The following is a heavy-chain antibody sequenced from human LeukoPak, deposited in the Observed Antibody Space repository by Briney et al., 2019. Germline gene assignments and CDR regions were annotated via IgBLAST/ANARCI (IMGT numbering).Heavy chain of an antibody. J-gene: IGHJ4*02. CDR3: ARGLGSGSYCGY. CDR2: INPRGGAP. V-gene: IGHV1-46*01. CDR1: GYTFTTFL. D-gene: IGHD1-26*01. Sequence: ASVTVSCRASGYTFTTFLIHWVRQAPGQGLEWVGIINPRGGAPTYAQQFQGRITLTSDTSTSTVYLELSRLKSDDTALYFCARGLGSGSYCGYWGQGTLVAVTS.